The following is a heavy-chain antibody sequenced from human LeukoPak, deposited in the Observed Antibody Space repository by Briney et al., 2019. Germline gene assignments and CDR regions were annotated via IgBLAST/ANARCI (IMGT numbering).Heavy chain of an antibody. V-gene: IGHV3-73*01. CDR3: TRVSITMMDTAWFDP. J-gene: IGHJ5*02. Sequence: GGSLRLSCAASGFTFSGSAMHWVRQASGKGLEWVGRIRSKANSYATAYAASVKGRFTISRDDSKNTAYLQMNSLKTEDTAVYYCTRVSITMMDTAWFDPWGQGTLVTVSS. CDR2: IRSKANSYAT. CDR1: GFTFSGSA. D-gene: IGHD3-22*01.